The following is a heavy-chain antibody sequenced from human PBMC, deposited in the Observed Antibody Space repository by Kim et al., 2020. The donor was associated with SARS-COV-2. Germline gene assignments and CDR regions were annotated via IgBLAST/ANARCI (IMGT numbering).Heavy chain of an antibody. CDR2: MSYDGSNK. V-gene: IGHV3-30*03. D-gene: IGHD2-2*01. CDR3: ARFSSTSQDYFFYYGMDV. Sequence: GGSLRLSCVASGFSVRNYGVHWVRQAPGKGLECVAMMSYDGSNKYYADSVKGRFTISRDISRNRLYLQMDSLRPEDTAVYYCARFSSTSQDYFFYYGMDVWGQGTTVTVSS. CDR1: GFSVRNYG. J-gene: IGHJ6*02.